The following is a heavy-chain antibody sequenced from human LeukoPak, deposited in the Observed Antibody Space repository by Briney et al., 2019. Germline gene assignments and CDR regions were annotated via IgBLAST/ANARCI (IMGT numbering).Heavy chain of an antibody. D-gene: IGHD2-8*01. Sequence: GGSLRLSCAASGYTFSSYWMHWVRQAPGKGLVWVSRINSDGGSTTYAGSVKGRFTISRDNAKNTQYLQIISLRAEDTAVYYCARAELWGCTNGVCAINWGQGTLVTVSS. CDR2: INSDGGST. CDR1: GYTFSSYW. CDR3: ARAELWGCTNGVCAIN. V-gene: IGHV3-74*01. J-gene: IGHJ4*02.